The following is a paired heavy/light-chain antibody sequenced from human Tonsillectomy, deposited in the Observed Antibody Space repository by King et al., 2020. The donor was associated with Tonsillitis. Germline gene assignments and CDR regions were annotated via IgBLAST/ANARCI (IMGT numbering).Light chain of an antibody. V-gene: IGLV1-40*01. J-gene: IGLJ1*01. CDR1: SSNIGAGFD. Sequence: QSVLTQPPSVSGAPGQRVTFSCTGSSSNIGAGFDVHWYQQFPRTAPKLLIYANNYRPSGVPDRFSGSKSGTSASLAITGLQAEDEADYYCQSYDSSLSAYVFGTGTKVTVL. CDR3: QSYDSSLSAYV. CDR2: ANN.
Heavy chain of an antibody. J-gene: IGHJ3*02. CDR2: FRGTVYGGTT. CDR3: AREHAVVTAAFDI. CDR1: GFIFGDYS. D-gene: IGHD3-22*01. V-gene: IGHV3-49*03. Sequence: EVQLVESGGGLVQPGRSLRLSCIGSGFIFGDYSMSWFRQAPGKGLEWVGFFRGTVYGGTTEYAASVKGRFTISRDDSKSIAYLQMNSLKTEDTAVYYCAREHAVVTAAFDIWGHGTMVTVSS.